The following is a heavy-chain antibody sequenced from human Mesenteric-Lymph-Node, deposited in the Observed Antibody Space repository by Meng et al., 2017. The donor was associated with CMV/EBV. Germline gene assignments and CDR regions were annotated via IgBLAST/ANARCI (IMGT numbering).Heavy chain of an antibody. CDR2: IKQDGSEK. CDR1: GFTFSSYW. V-gene: IGHV3-7*01. J-gene: IGHJ4*02. CDR3: AKNPALGY. D-gene: IGHD3-16*01. Sequence: GESLKISCAASGFTFSSYWMSWVRQAPGKALEWVANIKQDGSEKYYVDSVKGRFTISRDNSKNTLYLQMNSLRAEDTAVYYCAKNPALGYWGQGTLVTVSS.